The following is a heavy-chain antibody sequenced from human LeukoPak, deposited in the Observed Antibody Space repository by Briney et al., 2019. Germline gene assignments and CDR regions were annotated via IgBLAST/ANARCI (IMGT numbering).Heavy chain of an antibody. D-gene: IGHD3-3*01. J-gene: IGHJ4*02. CDR2: IKQDGSEK. CDR3: ARDSPRFLEWSPSLEPRYNDY. V-gene: IGHV3-7*01. CDR1: GFTFSSYW. Sequence: GGSLRLSCAASGFTFSSYWMSWVRQAPGKGLEWVADIKQDGSEKYYVDSVKGRFTISRDNAKNSLYLQMNSLRAEDTAVYYCARDSPRFLEWSPSLEPRYNDYWGQGTLVTVSS.